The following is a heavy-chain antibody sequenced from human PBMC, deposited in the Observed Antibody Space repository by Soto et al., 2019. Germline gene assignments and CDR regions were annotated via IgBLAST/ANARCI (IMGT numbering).Heavy chain of an antibody. CDR1: GYTFTSYY. V-gene: IGHV1-46*01. J-gene: IGHJ6*02. Sequence: ASVQVSCKASGYTFTSYYMHWVRQAPGQGLEWMGIINPSGGSTSYAQKFQGRVTMTRDTSTSTVYMELSSLRSEDTAVYYCARVLGDYDFWSGYYNYYYGMDVWGQGTTVTVSS. D-gene: IGHD3-3*01. CDR2: INPSGGST. CDR3: ARVLGDYDFWSGYYNYYYGMDV.